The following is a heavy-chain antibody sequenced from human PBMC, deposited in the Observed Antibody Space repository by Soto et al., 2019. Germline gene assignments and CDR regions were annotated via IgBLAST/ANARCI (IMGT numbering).Heavy chain of an antibody. Sequence: SETLSLTCTVSGGSISSYYWSWIRQPPGKGLEGIGYIYYSGSTNYNPSLKSRVTISVDTSKNQFSLKLSSVTAADTAVYYCARQYWAAGHFDYWGQGTLVTVSS. V-gene: IGHV4-59*01. J-gene: IGHJ4*02. D-gene: IGHD6-13*01. CDR2: IYYSGST. CDR1: GGSISSYY. CDR3: ARQYWAAGHFDY.